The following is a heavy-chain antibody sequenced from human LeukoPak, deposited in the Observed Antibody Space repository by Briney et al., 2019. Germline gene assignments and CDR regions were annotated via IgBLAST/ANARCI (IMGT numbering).Heavy chain of an antibody. CDR1: GGSISSYY. Sequence: PSETLPLTCTVSGGSISSYYWSWIRQPPGKGLEWIGYIYYSGSTNYNPSLKSRVTISVGTSKNQFSLKLSSVTAADTAVYYCARESQEKYYFDYWGQGTLITVSS. CDR2: IYYSGST. J-gene: IGHJ4*02. D-gene: IGHD5-24*01. CDR3: ARESQEKYYFDY. V-gene: IGHV4-59*12.